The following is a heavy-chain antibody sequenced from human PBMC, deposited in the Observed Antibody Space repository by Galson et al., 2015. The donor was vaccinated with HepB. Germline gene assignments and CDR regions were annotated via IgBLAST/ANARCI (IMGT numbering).Heavy chain of an antibody. CDR2: IGSSRTTI. CDR1: TFIFSTYT. CDR3: VFLRGNDLKPLDS. V-gene: IGHV3-48*04. J-gene: IGHJ4*02. D-gene: IGHD4-23*01. Sequence: SLRLSCAASTFIFSTYTMYWVRQAPGKGLEWVSYIGSSRTTIYYADSVKGRFTISRDNAKNSLYLQMSSLRAEDTAAYYCVFLRGNDLKPLDSWGQGTLVTVSS.